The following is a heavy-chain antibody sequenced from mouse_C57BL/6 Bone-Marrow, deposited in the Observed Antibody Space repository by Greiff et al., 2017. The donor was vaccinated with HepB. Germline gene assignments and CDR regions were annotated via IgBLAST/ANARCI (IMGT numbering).Heavy chain of an antibody. J-gene: IGHJ3*01. V-gene: IGHV3-1*01. CDR2: ISYSGST. Sequence: DVKLQESGPGMVKPSQSLSLTCTVTGYSITSGYDWHWIRHFPGNKLEWMGYISYSGSTNYNPSLKSRISITHDTSKNHFFLKLNSVTTEDTATYYCARGGSYGLAYWGQGTLVTVSA. D-gene: IGHD1-1*01. CDR3: ARGGSYGLAY. CDR1: GYSITSGYD.